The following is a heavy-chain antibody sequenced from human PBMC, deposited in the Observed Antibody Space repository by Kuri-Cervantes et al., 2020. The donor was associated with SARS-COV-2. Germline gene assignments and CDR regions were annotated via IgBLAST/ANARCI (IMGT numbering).Heavy chain of an antibody. V-gene: IGHV3-7*01. D-gene: IGHD1-1*01. CDR3: AIGGNYWHA. CDR1: GFTFSSYW. Sequence: ETLSLTCAASGFTFSSYWMSWVRQAPGKGLEWVANIGKDGSVKYYVDSAKGRFTISRDNAKNSLYLQMNSLRTDDMAVYYCAIGGNYWHAWGQGTLVTVSS. J-gene: IGHJ5*02. CDR2: IGKDGSVK.